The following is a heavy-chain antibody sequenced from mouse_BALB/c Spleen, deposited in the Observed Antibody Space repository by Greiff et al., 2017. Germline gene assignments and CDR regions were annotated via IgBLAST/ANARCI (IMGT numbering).Heavy chain of an antibody. D-gene: IGHD2-4*01. J-gene: IGHJ3*01. CDR3: ARLGDYDEGWFAY. CDR2: INPGSGGT. V-gene: IGHV1-54*01. CDR1: GYAFTNYL. Sequence: QVQLKESGAELVRPGTSVKVSCKASGYAFTNYLIEWVKQRPGQGLEWIGVINPGSGGTNYNEKFKGKATLTADKSSSTAYMQLSSLTSDDSAVYFCARLGDYDEGWFAYWGQGTLVTVSA.